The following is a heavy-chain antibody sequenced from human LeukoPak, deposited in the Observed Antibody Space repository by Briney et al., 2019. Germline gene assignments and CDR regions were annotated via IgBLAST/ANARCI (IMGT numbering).Heavy chain of an antibody. Sequence: GGSLRLSCAASGFTFSSYATSWVRQAPGKGLEWVSAISGSGGSTYYADSVKGRFTISIDNSKNTLYLQMNSLRAEDTAVYYCAKDVQFGVDESSGYYYGYFDYGGEGTQLTVSS. D-gene: IGHD3-22*01. V-gene: IGHV3-23*01. J-gene: IGHJ4*02. CDR3: AKDVQFGVDESSGYYYGYFDY. CDR1: GFTFSSYA. CDR2: ISGSGGST.